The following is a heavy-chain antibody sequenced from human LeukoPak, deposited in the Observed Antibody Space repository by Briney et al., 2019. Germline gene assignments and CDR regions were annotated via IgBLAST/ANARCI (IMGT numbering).Heavy chain of an antibody. Sequence: KPSETLSLTRTVSGDSISSDDYYWSWIRQPAGKGLEWIGRFSASGNSNYNPSLKSRVTMSIDTSKHQFSLRLNSVTAADTAVYYCARDRVVTLPDYYYYMDVWGKGTTVTISS. V-gene: IGHV4-61*02. J-gene: IGHJ6*03. CDR1: GDSISSDDYY. CDR2: FSASGNS. D-gene: IGHD4-23*01. CDR3: ARDRVVTLPDYYYYMDV.